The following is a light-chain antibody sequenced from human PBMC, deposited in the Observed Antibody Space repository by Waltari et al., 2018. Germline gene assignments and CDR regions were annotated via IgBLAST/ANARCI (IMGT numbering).Light chain of an antibody. Sequence: SYVLTQPPSVSVAPGQTARITCGGTNIGSESVHWYQQKPGQAPVLVVYDDTDRPSGIPERFSGSNSGNTATLTISRVEAGDEADYYCQVWDSSSDLWVFGGGTKLTVL. V-gene: IGLV3-21*02. CDR2: DDT. J-gene: IGLJ3*02. CDR1: NIGSES. CDR3: QVWDSSSDLWV.